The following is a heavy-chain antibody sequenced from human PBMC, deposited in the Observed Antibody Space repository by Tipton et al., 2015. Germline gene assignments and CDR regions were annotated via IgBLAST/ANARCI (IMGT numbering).Heavy chain of an antibody. CDR2: IFYSGSA. CDR1: GGSISGAYNY. D-gene: IGHD3-10*01. J-gene: IGHJ4*02. CDR3: ARDAGIYDNNGYDS. V-gene: IGHV4-31*03. Sequence: TLSLTCTVSGGSISGAYNYWSWIRQHPTKGLEWIGYIFYSGSAFYNPSLKSRVSISVDTSKNQLFLKLRSVTAADTAVYFCARDAGIYDNNGYDSWGRGTLVTVSS.